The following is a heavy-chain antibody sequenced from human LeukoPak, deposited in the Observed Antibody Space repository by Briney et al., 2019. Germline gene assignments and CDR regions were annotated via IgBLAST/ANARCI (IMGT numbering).Heavy chain of an antibody. Sequence: SGGSLRLSCAASGFAFSNYGIHWVRQAPGKGLEWVAFIRYGGTIKKYADSVKGRFTISRDNSKNTLFLQMNSLRIEDTAVYYCARSTGDFGESLPDYWGQGTLVTVSS. V-gene: IGHV3-30*02. CDR2: IRYGGTIK. J-gene: IGHJ4*02. CDR3: ARSTGDFGESLPDY. D-gene: IGHD3-10*01. CDR1: GFAFSNYG.